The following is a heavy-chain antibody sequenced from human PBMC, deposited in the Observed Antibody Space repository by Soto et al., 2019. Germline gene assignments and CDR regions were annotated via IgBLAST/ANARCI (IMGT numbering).Heavy chain of an antibody. CDR1: NYTFTRYG. CDR3: AREGLLRGGAFDI. V-gene: IGHV1-18*04. Sequence: QVQLVQSGPEVKKPGASVKVSCKASNYTFTRYGLSWVRQAPGQGLEWMGWISNYNGNTTYARRLQGRVTMTTDTSTPTVVMELRGLRSDDTAVYYCAREGLLRGGAFDIWGQGTGVTVSS. D-gene: IGHD3-10*01. CDR2: ISNYNGNT. J-gene: IGHJ3*02.